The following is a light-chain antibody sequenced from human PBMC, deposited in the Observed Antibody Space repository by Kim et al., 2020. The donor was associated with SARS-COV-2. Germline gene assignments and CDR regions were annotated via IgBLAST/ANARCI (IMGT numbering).Light chain of an antibody. CDR1: RSDIGNNY. J-gene: IGLJ3*02. CDR2: EAD. Sequence: GQCVTISCSGSRSDIGNNYGGWYQHVPGAAPKLLIYEADKRPSGVPDRFSGSTSGASASLTISGLRSEDEADYYCATWSDTLTGVVFGGGTRLTVL. CDR3: ATWSDTLTGVV. V-gene: IGLV1-47*01.